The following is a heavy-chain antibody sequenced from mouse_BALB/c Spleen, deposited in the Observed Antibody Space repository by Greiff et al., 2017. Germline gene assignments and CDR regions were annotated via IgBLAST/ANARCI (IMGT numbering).Heavy chain of an antibody. J-gene: IGHJ1*01. CDR2: ISTYYGDA. V-gene: IGHV1S137*01. CDR1: GYTFTDYA. D-gene: IGHD1-1*01. CDR3: ARSPLAYGGYFDV. Sequence: VKLMESGAELVRPGVSVKISCKGSGYTFTDYAMHWVKQSHAKSLEWIGVISTYYGDASYNQKFKGKASMTVDKSSSTAYMELARLTSEDSAIYYCARSPLAYGGYFDVWGAGTTVTVSS.